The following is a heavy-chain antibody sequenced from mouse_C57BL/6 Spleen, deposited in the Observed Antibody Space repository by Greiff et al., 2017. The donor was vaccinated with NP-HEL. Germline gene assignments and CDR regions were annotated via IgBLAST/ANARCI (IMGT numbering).Heavy chain of an antibody. J-gene: IGHJ1*03. CDR1: GYTFTSYW. Sequence: QVQLQQSGAELVMPGASVKLSCKASGYTFTSYWMHWVKQRPGQGLEWIGEIDPSDSYTNYNQKFKGKSTLTVDKSSSTAYMQLSSLTSEDSAVYYCASRTTVVATRYFDVWGTGTTVTVSS. D-gene: IGHD1-1*01. V-gene: IGHV1-69*01. CDR2: IDPSDSYT. CDR3: ASRTTVVATRYFDV.